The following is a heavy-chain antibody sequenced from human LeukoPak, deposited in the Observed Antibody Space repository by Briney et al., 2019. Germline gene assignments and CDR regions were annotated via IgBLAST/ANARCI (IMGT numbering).Heavy chain of an antibody. CDR1: GGTFSSYA. D-gene: IGHD3-22*01. Sequence: ASVKVSCKASGGTFSSYAISWVRQAPGQGLEWMGRIIPILGIANYAQKFQGRVTITADKSTSTAYMELSSLRSEDTAVYYCARGLLYYDSSGYFSSPYGMDVWGQGTTVTVSS. V-gene: IGHV1-69*04. CDR2: IIPILGIA. CDR3: ARGLLYYDSSGYFSSPYGMDV. J-gene: IGHJ6*02.